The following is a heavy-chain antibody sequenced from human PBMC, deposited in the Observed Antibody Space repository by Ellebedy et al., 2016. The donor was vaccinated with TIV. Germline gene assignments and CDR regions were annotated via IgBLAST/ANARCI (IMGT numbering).Heavy chain of an antibody. Sequence: AASVQVSCKASAYTFTSDLIHWVRQAPGQGLEWMGIINPSGGGTGYAQKFQGRVTMTRDTSASTVYMELSSLRSEDTAVYYCAREGGVYYFDYWGQGTLVTVSS. J-gene: IGHJ4*02. V-gene: IGHV1-46*01. CDR1: AYTFTSDL. D-gene: IGHD1-26*01. CDR3: AREGGVYYFDY. CDR2: INPSGGGT.